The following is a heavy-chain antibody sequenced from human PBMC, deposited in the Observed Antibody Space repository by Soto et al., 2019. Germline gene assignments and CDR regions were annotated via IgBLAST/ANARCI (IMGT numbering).Heavy chain of an antibody. CDR2: ISYDGSNK. CDR3: ASGSSSGYYYFYFDY. CDR1: GFPFSIYA. J-gene: IGHJ4*02. Sequence: QPGGSLRLSCAASGFPFSIYAMHWVRQSPGKGLEWVAVISYDGSNKYYADSVKGRFTISRDNSKNTLYLQMNSLRAEDTAVYYCASGSSSGYYYFYFDYWGQGTLVTVSS. D-gene: IGHD3-22*01. V-gene: IGHV3-30-3*01.